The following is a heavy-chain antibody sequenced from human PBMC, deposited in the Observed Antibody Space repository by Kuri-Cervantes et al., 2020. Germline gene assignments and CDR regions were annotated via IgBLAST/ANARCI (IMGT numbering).Heavy chain of an antibody. CDR1: GFSFSSYA. CDR3: AKDLPLYSGHYYDSSGQGDWGSFDY. CDR2: ISYDGSNK. V-gene: IGHV3-30*01. Sequence: GGSLRLSCAASGFSFSSYAMHWVRQAPGKGLEWVAVISYDGSNKYYADSVKGRFTISRDNSKNTLFLQMNSPRVEDTAVYYCAKDLPLYSGHYYDSSGQGDWGSFDYWGQGTLVTVSS. D-gene: IGHD3-22*01. J-gene: IGHJ4*02.